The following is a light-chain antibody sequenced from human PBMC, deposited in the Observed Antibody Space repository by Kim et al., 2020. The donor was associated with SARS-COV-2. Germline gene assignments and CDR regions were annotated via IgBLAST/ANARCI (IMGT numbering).Light chain of an antibody. J-gene: IGKJ2*01. V-gene: IGKV3-20*01. Sequence: LSPGERATLSCRASQTVSSSSLAWYQQKPGQAPRLLVYGASSRATGIPDRFSGSGSGTDFTLSISRLEPEDFAVFCCQQYGSSPLTFGQGTKLEI. CDR2: GAS. CDR3: QQYGSSPLT. CDR1: QTVSSSS.